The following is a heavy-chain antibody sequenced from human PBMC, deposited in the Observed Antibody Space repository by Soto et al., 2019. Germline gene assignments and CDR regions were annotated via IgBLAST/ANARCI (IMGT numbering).Heavy chain of an antibody. CDR3: AHSPGYSSGWYPEADFDY. V-gene: IGHV2-5*02. D-gene: IGHD6-19*01. CDR1: GFSLSTSGVG. Sequence: SGPTLVNPTQTLTLTCTFSGFSLSTSGVGVGWIRQPPGKALEWLALIYWDDDKRYSPSLKSRLTITKDTSKNQVVLTMTNMDPVDTATYYCAHSPGYSSGWYPEADFDYWGQGTLVTVSS. CDR2: IYWDDDK. J-gene: IGHJ4*02.